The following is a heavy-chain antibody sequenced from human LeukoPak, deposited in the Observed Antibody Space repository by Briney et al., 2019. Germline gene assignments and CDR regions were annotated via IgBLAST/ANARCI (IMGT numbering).Heavy chain of an antibody. CDR3: ARQQGLQNLNFDY. V-gene: IGHV1-46*01. D-gene: IGHD4-11*01. CDR1: GYTFSDFY. CDR2: INPIGGTT. J-gene: IGHJ4*02. Sequence: RASVKVSCKASGYTFSDFYIHWVRQAPGQGLEWMGIINPIGGTTDYAQKFQGRVTMTRDTSTSTVYMELSSLRSEDTAVYYCARQQGLQNLNFDYWGQGTLVTVSS.